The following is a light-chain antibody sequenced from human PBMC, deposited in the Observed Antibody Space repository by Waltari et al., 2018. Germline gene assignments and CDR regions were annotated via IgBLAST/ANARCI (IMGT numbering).Light chain of an antibody. V-gene: IGLV2-14*03. CDR2: DVS. Sequence: QSALTQAASVSGSPGQPISISCTGTSSDVGGYNYVSWYQQHPGKAPKLIIYDVSNRPAGGSNRCTGSKAGNTASLTISGVQAEDEAYYYGSSYASSNTRVFGGGTKLTVL. CDR3: SSYASSNTRV. J-gene: IGLJ3*02. CDR1: SSDVGGYNY.